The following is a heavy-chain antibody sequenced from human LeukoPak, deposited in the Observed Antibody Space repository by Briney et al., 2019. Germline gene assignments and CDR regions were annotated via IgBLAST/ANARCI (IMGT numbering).Heavy chain of an antibody. J-gene: IGHJ3*02. CDR1: GYTFTSFD. D-gene: IGHD3-10*02. CDR3: ARGLFVDNEKYDAFDI. V-gene: IGHV1-8*01. Sequence: AASVKVSCKASGYTFTSFDINWVRQATGQGLEWMGWMNPNINKAGYAQKFQGRVTLTMNTFISTAYMELSGLTSEDTAVYYCARGLFVDNEKYDAFDIWGQGTMITVSS. CDR2: MNPNINKA.